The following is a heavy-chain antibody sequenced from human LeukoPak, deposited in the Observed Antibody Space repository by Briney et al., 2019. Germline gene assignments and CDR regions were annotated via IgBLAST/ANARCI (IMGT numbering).Heavy chain of an antibody. CDR3: ARLIGYCSSTSCYTPLYNWFDP. CDR2: IYYSGST. V-gene: IGHV4-39*07. J-gene: IGHJ5*02. Sequence: PSETLSLTCTVSGGSISSSSYYWGWIRQPPGKGLEWIGSIYYSGSTYYNPSLKSRVTISVDTSKNQFSLKLSSVTAADTAVYYCARLIGYCSSTSCYTPLYNWFDPWGQGTLVTVSS. CDR1: GGSISSSSYY. D-gene: IGHD2-2*02.